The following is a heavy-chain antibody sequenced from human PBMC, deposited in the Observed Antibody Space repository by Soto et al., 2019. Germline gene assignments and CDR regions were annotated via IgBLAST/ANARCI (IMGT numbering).Heavy chain of an antibody. D-gene: IGHD3-3*01. CDR3: ARSPVESIIGELTPSHYYGMDV. CDR1: GGTFSRNA. V-gene: IGHV1-69*13. J-gene: IGHJ6*02. Sequence: QVQLVQSGAEMKKPGSSVNVSCKASGGTFSRNAISWVRQAPGQGLEWMGGIIPIFGTPNYAQKFQDRVTITADESTSTAYMELSSLRSEDTAVYYCARSPVESIIGELTPSHYYGMDVWGQGTTVTVSS. CDR2: IIPIFGTP.